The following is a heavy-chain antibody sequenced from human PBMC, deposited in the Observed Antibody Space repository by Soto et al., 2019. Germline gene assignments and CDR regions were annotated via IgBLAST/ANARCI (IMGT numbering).Heavy chain of an antibody. D-gene: IGHD2-2*01. J-gene: IGHJ6*02. V-gene: IGHV4-61*01. Sequence: SETLSLTCTVSGGSVSSGSYYWSWIRQPPGRGLEWIGYIYYSGSTNYNPSLKSRVTISVDTSKNQFSLKLSSVTAADTAVYYCAREKIVVVPAATRYYYYYGMDVWGQGTTVTVSS. CDR1: GGSVSSGSYY. CDR2: IYYSGST. CDR3: AREKIVVVPAATRYYYYYGMDV.